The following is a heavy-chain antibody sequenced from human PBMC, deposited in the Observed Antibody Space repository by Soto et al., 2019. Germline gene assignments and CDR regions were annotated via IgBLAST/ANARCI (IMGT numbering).Heavy chain of an antibody. CDR2: INPNSGGT. J-gene: IGHJ6*02. CDR3: ARDRVALHYYYYGMDV. Sequence: ASVKVSCKASGYTFTGYYMHWVRQAPGQGLEWMGWINPNSGGTNYAQTFQGRVSMTSDTSISTAYMELSRLRSDDPAVYYCARDRVALHYYYYGMDVWGQGTTVTVSS. D-gene: IGHD5-12*01. CDR1: GYTFTGYY. V-gene: IGHV1-2*02.